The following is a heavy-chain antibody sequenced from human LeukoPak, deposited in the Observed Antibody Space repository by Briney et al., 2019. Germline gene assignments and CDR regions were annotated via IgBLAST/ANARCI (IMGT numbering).Heavy chain of an antibody. CDR1: GFTFNSEA. CDR3: AKGLGFLPQFDY. CDR2: ISDSGGTT. D-gene: IGHD6-19*01. Sequence: PGGSLRLSCAASGFTFNSEAMTWVRQGPGKGLEWVSSISDSGGTTYYADSVKGRFTISRDNSKNTVYLQMNSLRAEDTALYYCAKGLGFLPQFDYWGQGTLVAVPS. V-gene: IGHV3-23*01. J-gene: IGHJ4*02.